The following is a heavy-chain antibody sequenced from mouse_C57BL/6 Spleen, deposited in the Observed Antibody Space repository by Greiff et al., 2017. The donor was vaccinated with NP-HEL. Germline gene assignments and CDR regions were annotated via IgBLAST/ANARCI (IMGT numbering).Heavy chain of an antibody. D-gene: IGHD2-5*01. Sequence: EVQLQQSGPELVKPGASVKIPCKASGYTFTDYNMDWVKQSHGKSLEWIGDINPNNGGTIYNQKFKGKATLTVDKSSSTAYMELRSLTSEDTAVYYCARQAYYSNDDWFAYWGQGTLVTVSA. J-gene: IGHJ3*01. V-gene: IGHV1-18*01. CDR2: INPNNGGT. CDR3: ARQAYYSNDDWFAY. CDR1: GYTFTDYN.